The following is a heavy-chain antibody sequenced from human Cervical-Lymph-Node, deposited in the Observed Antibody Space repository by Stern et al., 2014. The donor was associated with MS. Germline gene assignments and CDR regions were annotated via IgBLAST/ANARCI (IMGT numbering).Heavy chain of an antibody. CDR1: GGSISSYY. J-gene: IGHJ5*02. D-gene: IGHD1-14*01. V-gene: IGHV4-59*01. Sequence: QVQLEELGPGLVKPSETLSLICTVSGGSISSYYWSWILQRPGKGLEWIGYIYYSGSTNYNPSLKSRVTISVDTSKNQFSLKLSSVTAADTAVYYCARGAGWFDPWGQGTLVTVSS. CDR2: IYYSGST. CDR3: ARGAGWFDP.